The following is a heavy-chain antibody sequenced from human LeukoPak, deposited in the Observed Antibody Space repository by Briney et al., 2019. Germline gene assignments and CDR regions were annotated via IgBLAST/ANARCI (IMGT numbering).Heavy chain of an antibody. CDR2: IYTSVST. CDR3: ARDADSSGYYFSI. V-gene: IGHV4-4*07. D-gene: IGHD3-22*01. J-gene: IGHJ4*02. CDR1: GGSISSYY. Sequence: SETLSLTCTVSGGSISSYYWSWIRQPAGKGLEWIGRIYTSVSTNYNPSLKSRVTMSVDTSKNRFSLKLSSVTAADTAVYYCARDADSSGYYFSIWGQGTLVTVSS.